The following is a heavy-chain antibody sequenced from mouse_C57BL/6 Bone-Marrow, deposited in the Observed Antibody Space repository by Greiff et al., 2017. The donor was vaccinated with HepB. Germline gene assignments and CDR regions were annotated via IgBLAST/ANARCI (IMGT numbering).Heavy chain of an antibody. CDR1: GYTFTSYW. J-gene: IGHJ3*01. CDR2: FDPNSGGT. D-gene: IGHD2-2*01. CDR3: ARERARDGYDGFAY. V-gene: IGHV1-72*01. Sequence: VQLQQPGAELVKPGASVKLSCKASGYTFTSYWIHWVKQRPGRGLEWIGRFDPNSGGTKYNEKFKSKATLTVDKPSSTAYMQLSSVTSEDSAVYYCARERARDGYDGFAYWGQGTLVTVSA.